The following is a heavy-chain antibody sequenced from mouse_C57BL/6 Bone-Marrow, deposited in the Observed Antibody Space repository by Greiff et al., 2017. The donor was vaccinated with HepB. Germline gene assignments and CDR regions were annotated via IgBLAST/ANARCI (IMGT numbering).Heavy chain of an antibody. Sequence: EVKLVESGGDLVKPGGSLKLSCAASGFTFSSYGMSWVRQTPYKRLEWVATISSGGSYTYYPDSVKGRFTISRDNAKNTLYLQMSSLKSEDTAMYYCARGGRNPFDYWGQGTTLTVSS. CDR1: GFTFSSYG. CDR2: ISSGGSYT. J-gene: IGHJ2*01. CDR3: ARGGRNPFDY. D-gene: IGHD2-1*01. V-gene: IGHV5-6*02.